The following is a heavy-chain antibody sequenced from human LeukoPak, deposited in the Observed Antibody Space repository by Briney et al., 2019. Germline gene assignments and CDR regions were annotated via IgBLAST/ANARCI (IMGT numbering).Heavy chain of an antibody. Sequence: GGSLRLSCAASGFTFSSYSMNWVRQAPGKGLEGVSYISSSSAIYYADSVKGRFTISRDNAKNSLYLQMNSLRAEDTAVYYCARGDYPFLLWGQGALVTVSS. V-gene: IGHV3-48*04. CDR3: ARGDYPFLL. J-gene: IGHJ4*02. CDR1: GFTFSSYS. D-gene: IGHD4-17*01. CDR2: ISSSSAI.